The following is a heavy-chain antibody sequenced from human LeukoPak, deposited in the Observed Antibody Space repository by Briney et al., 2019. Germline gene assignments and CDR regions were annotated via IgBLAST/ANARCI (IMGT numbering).Heavy chain of an antibody. CDR1: GFTCSSYS. Sequence: GGSLRLSCAASGFTCSSYSMNWVRQAPGKGLEWVSSISSSSSYIYYADSVKGRFTISRDNAKNSLYLQMNSLRAEDTAVYYCARDPEYYYDSSGYFAYWGQGTLVTVSS. CDR3: ARDPEYYYDSSGYFAY. V-gene: IGHV3-21*01. D-gene: IGHD3-22*01. CDR2: ISSSSSYI. J-gene: IGHJ4*02.